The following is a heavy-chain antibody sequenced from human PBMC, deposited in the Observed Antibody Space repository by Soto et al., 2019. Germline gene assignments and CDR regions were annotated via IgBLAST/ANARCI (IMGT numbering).Heavy chain of an antibody. CDR2: IIPIFGTA. D-gene: IGHD2-15*01. Sequence: GASVKVSCKASGGTFSSYAISWVRQAPGQGLEWMGGIIPIFGTANYAQKFQGRVTITADESTSTAYMELSSLRSEDTAVYYCARGAVVVVAATPPNKYYYYYGMDVWGQGTTVTVSS. V-gene: IGHV1-69*13. CDR3: ARGAVVVVAATPPNKYYYYYGMDV. CDR1: GGTFSSYA. J-gene: IGHJ6*02.